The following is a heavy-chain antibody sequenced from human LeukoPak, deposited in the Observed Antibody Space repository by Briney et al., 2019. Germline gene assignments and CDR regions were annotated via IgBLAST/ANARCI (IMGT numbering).Heavy chain of an antibody. Sequence: SETLSLTYTVSGGSISSYYWSWIRQPPGKGLEWIGYIYYSGSTNYNPSLKSRVTISVDTSKNQFSLKLSSVTAADTAVYYCASLTTGTTSSYYFDYWGQGTLVTVSS. CDR3: ASLTTGTTSSYYFDY. CDR1: GGSISSYY. CDR2: IYYSGST. J-gene: IGHJ4*02. V-gene: IGHV4-59*01. D-gene: IGHD1-1*01.